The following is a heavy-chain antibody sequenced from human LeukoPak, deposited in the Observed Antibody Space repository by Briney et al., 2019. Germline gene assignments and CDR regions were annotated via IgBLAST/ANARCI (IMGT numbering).Heavy chain of an antibody. D-gene: IGHD2-15*01. V-gene: IGHV3-7*04. J-gene: IGHJ6*03. CDR3: ARVDSVVVAAIYYYYYMDV. Sequence: GRFTISRDNAKNSLYLQMNSLRAEDTAVYYCARVDSVVVAAIYYYYYMDVWGKGTTVTVSS.